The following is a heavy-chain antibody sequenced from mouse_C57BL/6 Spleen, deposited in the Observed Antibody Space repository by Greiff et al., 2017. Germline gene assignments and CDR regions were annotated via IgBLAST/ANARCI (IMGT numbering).Heavy chain of an antibody. Sequence: QVQLQQPGAELVKPGASVKMSCKASGYTFTSYWITWVKQRPGQGLEWIGDIYPGSGSTNYNEKFKSKATLTVDTSSSTAYMQLSSLTSEDSAVYYCARGGAAQSHYAMDYWGQGTSVTVSS. D-gene: IGHD3-2*02. CDR3: ARGGAAQSHYAMDY. J-gene: IGHJ4*01. CDR1: GYTFTSYW. V-gene: IGHV1-55*01. CDR2: IYPGSGST.